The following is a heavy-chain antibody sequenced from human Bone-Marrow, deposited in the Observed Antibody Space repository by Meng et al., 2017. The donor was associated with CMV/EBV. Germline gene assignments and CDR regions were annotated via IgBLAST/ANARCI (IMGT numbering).Heavy chain of an antibody. V-gene: IGHV3-21*01. D-gene: IGHD2-2*01. Sequence: GESLKISCAASGFTFSSYSMNWVRQAPGKGLEWVSSISSSSSYIYYADSVKGRFTISRDNAKNSLYLQMNSLRAEDTAVYYCARIDCSSTSCYAYMNGMDVWGQGTTVTVSS. CDR3: ARIDCSSTSCYAYMNGMDV. CDR1: GFTFSSYS. CDR2: ISSSSSYI. J-gene: IGHJ6*02.